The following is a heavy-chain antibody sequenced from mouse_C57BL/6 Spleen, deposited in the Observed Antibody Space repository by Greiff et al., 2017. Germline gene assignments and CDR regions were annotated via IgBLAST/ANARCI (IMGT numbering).Heavy chain of an antibody. J-gene: IGHJ4*01. V-gene: IGHV1-50*01. CDR3: ARGGREAMDY. CDR1: GYTFTSYW. Sequence: QVQLKESGAELVKPGASVKLSCKASGYTFTSYWMQWVKQRPGQGLEWIGEIDPSDSYTNYNQKFKGKATLTVDTSSSPAYMQLRSLTSEDSAVYYCARGGREAMDYWGQGTSVTVSS. CDR2: IDPSDSYT.